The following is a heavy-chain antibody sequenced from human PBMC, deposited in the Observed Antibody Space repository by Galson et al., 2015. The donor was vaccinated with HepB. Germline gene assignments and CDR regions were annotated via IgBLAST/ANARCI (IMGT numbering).Heavy chain of an antibody. Sequence: SVKVSCKASGYTFTSYGISWVRQAPGQGLEWMGWISAYNGNTNYAQKLQGRVTMTTDTSTSTAYMELRSLRSDDTAVYYCARDPWFGELPHSVWFDPWGQGTLVTVSS. J-gene: IGHJ5*02. CDR2: ISAYNGNT. CDR1: GYTFTSYG. D-gene: IGHD3-10*01. CDR3: ARDPWFGELPHSVWFDP. V-gene: IGHV1-18*01.